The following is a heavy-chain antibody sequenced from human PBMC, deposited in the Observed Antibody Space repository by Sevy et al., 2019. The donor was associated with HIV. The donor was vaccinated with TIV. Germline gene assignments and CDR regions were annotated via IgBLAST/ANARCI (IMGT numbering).Heavy chain of an antibody. Sequence: GGSLRLSCAASGFNLRTYDMHWVRQAPGKGLEWVSAIDTAGDTSYPASVKGRFTISRENARNSLHLQMNNLGVGDTAMYFCARGGSDAFDFWGRGAMVTVSS. V-gene: IGHV3-13*01. CDR3: ARGGSDAFDF. CDR2: IDTAGDT. D-gene: IGHD3-10*01. J-gene: IGHJ3*01. CDR1: GFNLRTYD.